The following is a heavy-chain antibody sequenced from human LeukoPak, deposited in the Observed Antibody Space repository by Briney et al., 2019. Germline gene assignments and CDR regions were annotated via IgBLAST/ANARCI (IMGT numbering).Heavy chain of an antibody. CDR1: GYTFTGYY. CDR3: ARGYGDYVLDDY. CDR2: MNPNSGNT. J-gene: IGHJ4*02. Sequence: ASVKVSCKASGYTFTGYYMHWVRQATGQGLEWMGWMNPNSGNTGYAQKFQGRVTMTRNTSISTAYMELSSLRSEDTAVYYCARGYGDYVLDDYWGQGTLVTVSS. V-gene: IGHV1-8*02. D-gene: IGHD4-17*01.